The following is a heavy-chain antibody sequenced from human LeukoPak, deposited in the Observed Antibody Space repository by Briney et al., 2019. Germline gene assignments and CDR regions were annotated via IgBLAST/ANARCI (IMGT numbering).Heavy chain of an antibody. CDR2: ISSSSSYV. D-gene: IGHD5-12*01. CDR3: ARGYEPGGYSGYDLHFDY. J-gene: IGHJ4*02. V-gene: IGHV3-21*01. Sequence: PGGSLRLSCAASGFTFSSYSMNWVRQAPGKGLEWVSSISSSSSYVYYADSVKGRFTISRDNAKNSLYLQMNSLRAEDTAVYYCARGYEPGGYSGYDLHFDYWGQGTLVTVSS. CDR1: GFTFSSYS.